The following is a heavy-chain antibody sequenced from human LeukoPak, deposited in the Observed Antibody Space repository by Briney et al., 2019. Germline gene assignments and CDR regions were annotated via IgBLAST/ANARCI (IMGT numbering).Heavy chain of an antibody. CDR2: IYYSGST. CDR3: ASEWELFYFDY. J-gene: IGHJ4*02. CDR1: GGSISSYY. V-gene: IGHV4-59*12. Sequence: SETLSLTCTVSGGSISSYYWSWIRQPPGKGLEWIGYIYYSGSTNYNPSLKSRVTISVDTSKNQFSLKLSSVTAADTAVYYCASEWELFYFDYWGQGTLVTVSS. D-gene: IGHD1-26*01.